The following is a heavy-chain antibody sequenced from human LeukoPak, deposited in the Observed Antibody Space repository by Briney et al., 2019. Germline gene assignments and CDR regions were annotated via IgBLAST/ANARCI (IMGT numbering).Heavy chain of an antibody. J-gene: IGHJ4*02. V-gene: IGHV4-59*08. CDR2: IYYRGGY. CDR1: GDSINNYY. Sequence: PSETLSLTCTASGDSINNYYWSWIRQPPGKGLEWIGYIYYRGGYNYNPSLKSRLTFSIDTSKNQFSLKLTSLVAADTAVYYCARLHSSDWKPFYFDFWGQGALVTVSS. CDR3: ARLHSSDWKPFYFDF. D-gene: IGHD6-19*01.